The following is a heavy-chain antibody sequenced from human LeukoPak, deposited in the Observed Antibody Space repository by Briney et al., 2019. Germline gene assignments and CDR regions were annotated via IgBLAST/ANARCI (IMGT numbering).Heavy chain of an antibody. CDR2: INHSGST. Sequence: PSEILSLTCAVYGGSFSGYYWSWIRQPPGKGLEWIGEINHSGSTNYNPSLKSRVTISVDTSKNQFSLKLSSVTAADTAVYYCASWSIGYYFDYWGQGTLVTVSS. J-gene: IGHJ4*02. D-gene: IGHD2-21*01. V-gene: IGHV4-34*01. CDR3: ASWSIGYYFDY. CDR1: GGSFSGYY.